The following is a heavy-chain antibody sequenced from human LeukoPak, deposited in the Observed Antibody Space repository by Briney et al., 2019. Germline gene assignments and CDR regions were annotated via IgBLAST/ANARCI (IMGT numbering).Heavy chain of an antibody. J-gene: IGHJ4*02. CDR2: ISDSGIST. Sequence: PGGSLRLSCAASGFTFSNYAMSWVRQAPGTGLEWVSAISDSGISTYYADSVKGRFTISRDNSKGTQYLQMNSLRAEDTAIYYCAKAITMIVVVNFDSWGQGTLVTVSS. D-gene: IGHD3-22*01. CDR3: AKAITMIVVVNFDS. CDR1: GFTFSNYA. V-gene: IGHV3-23*01.